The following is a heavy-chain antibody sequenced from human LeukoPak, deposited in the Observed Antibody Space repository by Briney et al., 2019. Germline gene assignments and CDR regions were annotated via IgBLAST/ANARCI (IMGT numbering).Heavy chain of an antibody. J-gene: IGHJ4*02. CDR3: ARGAERDIWDPFDY. CDR1: GYSFTSHY. V-gene: IGHV1-18*04. D-gene: IGHD1-26*01. CDR2: ISAYNGNT. Sequence: GASVKVSCKASGYSFTSHYMRWVRQAPGQGLEWMGWISAYNGNTNYAQKLQGRVTMTTDTSTSTDYMELRSLRSDDTAVYYCARGAERDIWDPFDYWGQGTLVTVSS.